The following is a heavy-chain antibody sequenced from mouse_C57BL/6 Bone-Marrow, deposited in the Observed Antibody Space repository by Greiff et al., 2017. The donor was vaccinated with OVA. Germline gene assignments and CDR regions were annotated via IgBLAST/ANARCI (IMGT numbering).Heavy chain of an antibody. CDR3: AAGFAD. J-gene: IGHJ3*01. Sequence: EVKLQESGPELVKPGASVTIPCKASGYTFTDYNMDWVKQSHGKSLEWIGDINPNNGGTIYNQKFKGKATLTVDKSSSTAYMELRSLTSEDTAVYYCAAGFADWGQGTLVTVSA. CDR1: GYTFTDYN. V-gene: IGHV1-18*01. CDR2: INPNNGGT.